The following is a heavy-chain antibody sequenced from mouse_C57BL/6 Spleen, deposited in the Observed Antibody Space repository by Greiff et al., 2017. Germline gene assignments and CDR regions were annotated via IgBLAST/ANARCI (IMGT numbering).Heavy chain of an antibody. V-gene: IGHV1-50*01. CDR3: ASHDSSRKGTDY. D-gene: IGHD1-1*01. J-gene: IGHJ2*01. CDR2: IDPSDSYT. CDR1: GYTFTSYW. Sequence: QVQLQQPGAELVKPGASVKLSCKASGYTFTSYWMQWVKQRPGQGLEWIGEIDPSDSYTNYNQKFKGKATLTVDTSSRTAYMQLSSLASEDSAVYYCASHDSSRKGTDYWGQGTTLTVSS.